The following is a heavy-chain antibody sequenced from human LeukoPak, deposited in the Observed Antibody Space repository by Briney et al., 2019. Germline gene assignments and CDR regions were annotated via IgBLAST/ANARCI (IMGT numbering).Heavy chain of an antibody. CDR1: GFTFSSYA. V-gene: IGHV3-23*01. J-gene: IGHJ3*02. Sequence: GGSLRLSCAASGFTFSSYAMSWVRQAPGKGLEWVSAISGSGGSTYYADSVKGRFTISRDNSKNTLYLQMNSLRAEDTAVYYCVASEGYCSSTSCSLGAFDIWGQGTMVTVSS. CDR3: VASEGYCSSTSCSLGAFDI. CDR2: ISGSGGST. D-gene: IGHD2-2*01.